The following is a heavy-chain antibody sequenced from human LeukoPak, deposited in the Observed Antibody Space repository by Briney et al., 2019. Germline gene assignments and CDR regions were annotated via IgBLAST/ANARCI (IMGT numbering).Heavy chain of an antibody. CDR2: VGSGGTR. V-gene: IGHV3-23*01. D-gene: IGHD1-26*01. CDR3: AKMRGMPREAYHFDR. J-gene: IGHJ4*02. CDR1: GFKFNIYT. Sequence: GGSLRPSCAASGFKFNIYTMSWVRQAQGKGLEWISAVGSGGTRYYADSVKGRFTISRDNSENTVSLQMDSLRADDTAMYYCAKMRGMPREAYHFDRWGQGTLVAVSS.